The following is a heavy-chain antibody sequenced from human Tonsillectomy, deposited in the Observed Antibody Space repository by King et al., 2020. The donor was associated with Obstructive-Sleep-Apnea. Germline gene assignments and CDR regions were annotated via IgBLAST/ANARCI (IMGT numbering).Heavy chain of an antibody. CDR1: GFIFTYCY. CDR2: SSSSGSTI. D-gene: IGHD1-26*01. CDR3: ARDDDSGYFQH. V-gene: IGHV3-11*01. Sequence: VQLVESGGGLVKPGGSLRFSCAASGFIFTYCYISLLRQALGHGLGRGSISSSSGSTIFYADSVKVQFTISRDNAQNSLYLQMNSLRAEDTAVYYCARDDDSGYFQHWGQGTLVTVSS. J-gene: IGHJ1*01.